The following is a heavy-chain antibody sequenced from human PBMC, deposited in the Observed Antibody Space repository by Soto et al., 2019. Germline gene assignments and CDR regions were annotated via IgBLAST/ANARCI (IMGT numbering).Heavy chain of an antibody. CDR3: ARDLYFYIAVAGPGTYGY. V-gene: IGHV3-33*01. CDR1: GFTFSSYG. J-gene: IGHJ4*01. D-gene: IGHD6-19*01. Sequence: RGALRLSCAASGFTFSSYGMHWVRQAPGKGLEWVAVIWYDGSNKYYADSVKGRFTISRDNSKNTLYLQMNSLRAEDTAVYYCARDLYFYIAVAGPGTYGYWGHGTLVS. CDR2: IWYDGSNK.